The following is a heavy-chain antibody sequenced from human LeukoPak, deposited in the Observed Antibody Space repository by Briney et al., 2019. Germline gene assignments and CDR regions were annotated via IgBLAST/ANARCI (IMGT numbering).Heavy chain of an antibody. Sequence: SETLSLTCTVSGGSISSYYWSWIRQPPGKGLEWIGYIYYSGSTNCNPSLKSRVTISVDTSKNQFSLKLSSVTAADTAVYYCARAVRGLYLDYWGQGTLVTVSS. V-gene: IGHV4-59*01. CDR2: IYYSGST. D-gene: IGHD3-10*02. CDR1: GGSISSYY. CDR3: ARAVRGLYLDY. J-gene: IGHJ4*02.